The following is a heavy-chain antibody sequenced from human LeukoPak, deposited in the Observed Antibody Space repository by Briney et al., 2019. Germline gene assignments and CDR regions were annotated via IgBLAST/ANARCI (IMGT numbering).Heavy chain of an antibody. CDR1: GYSISSGYY. CDR3: ARHWAVITPFDY. D-gene: IGHD3-3*01. Sequence: SETLSLTCAVSGYSISSGYYWGWIRQPPGKGLEWIGNMYHSGSTYYNASLKSRVTISVDTSKNQFSLKLSSVTAADTAVYYCARHWAVITPFDYWGQGTLVTVSS. J-gene: IGHJ4*02. CDR2: MYHSGST. V-gene: IGHV4-38-2*01.